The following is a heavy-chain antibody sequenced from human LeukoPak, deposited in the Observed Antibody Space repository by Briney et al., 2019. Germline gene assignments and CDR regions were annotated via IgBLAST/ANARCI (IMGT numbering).Heavy chain of an antibody. V-gene: IGHV4-34*01. CDR2: INQSGNT. J-gene: IGHJ6*03. CDR1: GGSFSGYY. CDR3: ARTYYYYYYMDV. Sequence: SETLSLTCAVYGGSFSGYYWSWIRQPPGKGLEWIGEINQSGNTNYNPSFKSRLTISVDTSKNQISLKLSSVTAADTAVYYCARTYYYYYYMDVWGKGTTVTVSS.